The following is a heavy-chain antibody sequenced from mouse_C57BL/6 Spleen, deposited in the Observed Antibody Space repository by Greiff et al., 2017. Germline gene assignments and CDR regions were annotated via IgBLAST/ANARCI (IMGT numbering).Heavy chain of an antibody. Sequence: QVQLQQPGAELVKPGASVKLSCKASGYTFTSYWMHWVKQRPGRGLDWIGRIDPNSGGTKYNEKFKSKATLTVDKPSSTAYMQLSSLTSEDSAVYDCSREGCITTVVARFDYWGQGTTLTVSS. D-gene: IGHD1-1*01. CDR3: SREGCITTVVARFDY. J-gene: IGHJ2*01. CDR1: GYTFTSYW. V-gene: IGHV1-72*01. CDR2: IDPNSGGT.